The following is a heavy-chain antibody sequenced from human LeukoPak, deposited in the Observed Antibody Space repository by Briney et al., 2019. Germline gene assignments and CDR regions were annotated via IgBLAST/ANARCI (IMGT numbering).Heavy chain of an antibody. CDR2: IYYSGST. CDR3: ARDGAWFDP. Sequence: SETLSLTCTVSGGSISSSSYYWGWLRQPPGKGLEWIGSIYYSGSTYYNPSLKSRVTISVDTSKNQFSLKLSSVTAADTAVYYCARDGAWFDPWGQGTLVTVSS. D-gene: IGHD3-16*01. V-gene: IGHV4-39*07. J-gene: IGHJ5*02. CDR1: GGSISSSSYY.